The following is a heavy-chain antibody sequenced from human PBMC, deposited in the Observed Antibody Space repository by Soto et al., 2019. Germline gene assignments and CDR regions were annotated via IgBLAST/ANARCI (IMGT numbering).Heavy chain of an antibody. J-gene: IGHJ5*02. CDR1: GGSFSGYY. CDR2: INHSGST. V-gene: IGHV4-34*01. Sequence: QVQLQQWGAGLLKPSETLCLTCAVYGGSFSGYYWSWIRQPPGKGLEWIGEINHSGSTNYNPSLKSRVTISVDTSKNQFSLKLSSVTAADTAVYYCARGLGGYYYDWFDPWGQGTLVTVSS. D-gene: IGHD3-22*01. CDR3: ARGLGGYYYDWFDP.